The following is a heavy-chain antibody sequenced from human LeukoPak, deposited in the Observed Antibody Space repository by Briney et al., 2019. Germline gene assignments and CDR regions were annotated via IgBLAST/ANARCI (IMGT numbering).Heavy chain of an antibody. Sequence: GRSLRLSCAASGFTFDDYAMHWVRQAPGKGLEWVSGISWNSGSIGYADSVKGRFTISRDNAKNSLYLQMNSLRAEDTALYYCVRGPLSGSYHPPFGYWGQGTLVTVSS. CDR1: GFTFDDYA. J-gene: IGHJ4*02. CDR2: ISWNSGSI. CDR3: VRGPLSGSYHPPFGY. D-gene: IGHD3-10*01. V-gene: IGHV3-9*01.